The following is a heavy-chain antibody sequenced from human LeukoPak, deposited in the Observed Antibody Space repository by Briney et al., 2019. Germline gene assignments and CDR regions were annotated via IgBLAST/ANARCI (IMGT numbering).Heavy chain of an antibody. CDR3: ARVGGIAAAGTGGEYFQH. V-gene: IGHV3-48*01. CDR1: GFTFSSYS. J-gene: IGHJ1*01. D-gene: IGHD6-13*01. CDR2: ISSSSSTI. Sequence: GSLRLSCAGSGFTFSSYSMNWVRQAPGKGLEWVSYISSSSSTIYYADSVKGRFTISRDNAKNSLYLQMNSLRAEDTAVYYCARVGGIAAAGTGGEYFQHWGQGTLVTVSS.